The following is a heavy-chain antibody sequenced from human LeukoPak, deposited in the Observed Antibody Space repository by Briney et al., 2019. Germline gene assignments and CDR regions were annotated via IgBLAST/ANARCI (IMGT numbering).Heavy chain of an antibody. V-gene: IGHV5-51*01. CDR3: ASSAAAQSRYFDWGFDY. Sequence: GESLKISCKGSGYSFTSYWIGWVRQMPGKGLEWMGIIYPGDSDTRYSPSFQGQVTISADKSISTAYLQWSSLKASDTAMYYCASSAAAQSRYFDWGFDYWGQGTLVTVSS. CDR2: IYPGDSDT. D-gene: IGHD3-9*01. J-gene: IGHJ4*02. CDR1: GYSFTSYW.